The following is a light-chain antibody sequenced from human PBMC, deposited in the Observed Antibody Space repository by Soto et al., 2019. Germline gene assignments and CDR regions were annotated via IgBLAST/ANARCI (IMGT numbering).Light chain of an antibody. CDR3: CLYAGSSFDV. V-gene: IGLV2-23*02. Sequence: QSALMQPASVSGSPGQSITISCTGTSSDVGKYNLVSWYQQHPGKVPELIIYGVSKRPSGVSDRFYGSKSGGTASLTVSGLQAEDEADYYCCLYAGSSFDVFGSGTKVTV. CDR1: SSDVGKYNL. CDR2: GVS. J-gene: IGLJ1*01.